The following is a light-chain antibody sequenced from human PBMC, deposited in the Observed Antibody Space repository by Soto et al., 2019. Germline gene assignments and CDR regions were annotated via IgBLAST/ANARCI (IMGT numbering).Light chain of an antibody. CDR3: QQRSNWPLT. Sequence: EVVMTQSPATLSLSPGERATLSCRASQSVSRSYLSWYQQKPGQAPRLLIYGASSGATGIPARFSGSGSGTDFTLTISSLEPEDFAVYYCQQRSNWPLTFGGGTKVDI. CDR1: QSVSRSY. J-gene: IGKJ4*01. V-gene: IGKV3D-7*01. CDR2: GAS.